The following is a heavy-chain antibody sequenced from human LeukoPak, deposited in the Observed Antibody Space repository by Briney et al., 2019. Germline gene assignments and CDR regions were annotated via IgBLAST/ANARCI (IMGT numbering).Heavy chain of an antibody. V-gene: IGHV4-30-4*08. CDR1: GGSISRGDYY. D-gene: IGHD5-24*01. CDR3: ARSKGRDGYALGS. CDR2: IYYSGST. J-gene: IGHJ5*02. Sequence: SETLSLTCTVSGGSISRGDYYWSWIRQPPGKGLEWIGYIYYSGSTYYNPSLKSRVTISVDTSKNQFSLKLSSVTAADTAVYYCARSKGRDGYALGSWGQGTLVTVSS.